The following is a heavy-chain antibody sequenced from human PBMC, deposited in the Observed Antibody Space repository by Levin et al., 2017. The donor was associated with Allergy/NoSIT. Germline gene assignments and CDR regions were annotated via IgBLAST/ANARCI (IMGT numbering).Heavy chain of an antibody. Sequence: SETLSLTCTVSGGSISSSSYYWGWIRQPPGKGLEWIGTIYYSGSTYYNPSLKSRVTISVDTSKNQFSLKLSSVTAAGTAVYYCARHVDYDILTGDRYYFDYWGQGTLVTVSS. D-gene: IGHD3-9*01. CDR2: IYYSGST. CDR1: GGSISSSSYY. J-gene: IGHJ4*02. CDR3: ARHVDYDILTGDRYYFDY. V-gene: IGHV4-39*01.